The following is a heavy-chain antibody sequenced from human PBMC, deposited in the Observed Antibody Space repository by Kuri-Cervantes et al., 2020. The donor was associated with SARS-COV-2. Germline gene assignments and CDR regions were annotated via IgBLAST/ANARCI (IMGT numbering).Heavy chain of an antibody. D-gene: IGHD1-1*01. CDR2: ISYDGSNK. V-gene: IGHV3-30-3*01. Sequence: LSCAASGFTFSSYAMHWVRQAPGKGLEWVALISYDGSNKYYADAVKGRFTISRDNAKNMLFLQMNSLRAEDTAVYYCVRDGDHWNFDYWGQGTLVTVSS. CDR3: VRDGDHWNFDY. CDR1: GFTFSSYA. J-gene: IGHJ4*02.